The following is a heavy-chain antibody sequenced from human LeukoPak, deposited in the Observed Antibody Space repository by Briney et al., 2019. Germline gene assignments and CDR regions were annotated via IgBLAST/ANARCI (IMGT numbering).Heavy chain of an antibody. D-gene: IGHD3-10*01. Sequence: SETLSLTCTVSGGSISRYYLSWIRQPPGKGLERIGYIYYSGSTNYNPSLKSRVTISVDTSKNQFSLKLSSVTAADTAVYYCARESPAVRSGGFDYWGQGTLVTVSS. CDR1: GGSISRYY. V-gene: IGHV4-59*01. J-gene: IGHJ4*02. CDR2: IYYSGST. CDR3: ARESPAVRSGGFDY.